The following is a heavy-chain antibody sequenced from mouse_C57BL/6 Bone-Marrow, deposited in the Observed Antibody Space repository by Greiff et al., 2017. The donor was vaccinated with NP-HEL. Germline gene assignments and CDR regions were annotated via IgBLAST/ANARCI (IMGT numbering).Heavy chain of an antibody. V-gene: IGHV14-4*01. CDR3: THYGWYFDV. J-gene: IGHJ1*03. Sequence: EVKLVESGAELVRPGASVKLSCTASGFNIKDDYMHWVKQRPEPGLEWIGWIDPENGDTEYASKFQGKATITADTSSNTAYLQLSSLTSEDTAVYYCTHYGWYFDVWGTGTTVTVSS. CDR1: GFNIKDDY. D-gene: IGHD1-1*01. CDR2: IDPENGDT.